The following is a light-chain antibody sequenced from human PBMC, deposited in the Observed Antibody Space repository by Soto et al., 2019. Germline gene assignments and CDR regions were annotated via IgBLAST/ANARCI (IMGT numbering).Light chain of an antibody. Sequence: EKVMTQSPATLSVSPGERATLSCRASQSVGNNLAWYQQKPGQAPRLLIFGASTRATGIPARFSGTGSGTEFTLTISSLQSEDFAVYSCQQYNNWPLTFGGGTKVDIK. CDR2: GAS. CDR1: QSVGNN. CDR3: QQYNNWPLT. V-gene: IGKV3-15*01. J-gene: IGKJ4*01.